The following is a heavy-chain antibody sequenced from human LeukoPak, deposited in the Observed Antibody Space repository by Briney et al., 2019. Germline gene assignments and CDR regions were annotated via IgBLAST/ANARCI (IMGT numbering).Heavy chain of an antibody. CDR1: GFNFNSYW. CDR2: IKQDGSDI. CDR3: ARARYGSGGYFFDF. V-gene: IGHV3-7*04. D-gene: IGHD3-10*01. Sequence: PGGSLRLSCAASGFNFNSYWMSWVRQAPGKGLECVANIKQDGSDIYFVDSVKGRFTISRDNAKNSLYLQMNSLRGEDTAAYYCARARYGSGGYFFDFWGQGTLVTASS. J-gene: IGHJ4*02.